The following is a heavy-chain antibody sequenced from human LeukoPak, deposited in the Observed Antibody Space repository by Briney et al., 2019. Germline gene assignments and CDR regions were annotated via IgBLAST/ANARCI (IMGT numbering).Heavy chain of an antibody. CDR2: IKQDGSEK. Sequence: GGSLRLSCAAFGFTFSSYWMSWVRQAPGKGLEWVANIKQDGSEKYYVDSVKGRFTISRDNAKNSLYLQMNSLRAEDTAVYYCARDSSGWYHWGQGTLVTVSS. V-gene: IGHV3-7*01. J-gene: IGHJ4*02. CDR3: ARDSSGWYH. D-gene: IGHD6-19*01. CDR1: GFTFSSYW.